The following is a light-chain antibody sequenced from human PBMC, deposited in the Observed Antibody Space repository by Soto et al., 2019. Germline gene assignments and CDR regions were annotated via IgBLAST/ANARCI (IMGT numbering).Light chain of an antibody. CDR2: KAS. J-gene: IGKJ1*01. CDR1: QSISSW. CDR3: QQYNHYWT. V-gene: IGKV1-5*03. Sequence: DIQMTQSPSTLSASVGDRVTITCRASQSISSWLARYQQKPGKAPKLLIYKASSLESGVPSRFSGSGSGTEFTLTISSLQPDDFATYYCQQYNHYWTFGQGTKVEIK.